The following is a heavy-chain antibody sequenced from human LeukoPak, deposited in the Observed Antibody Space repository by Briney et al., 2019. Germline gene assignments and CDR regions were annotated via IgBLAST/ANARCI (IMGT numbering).Heavy chain of an antibody. J-gene: IGHJ4*02. D-gene: IGHD3-10*01. V-gene: IGHV3-21*01. CDR1: GFTFSSYS. Sequence: GGSLRLSCAASGFTFSSYSMNWVRQAPGKGLEWVSSISSGSSYIYYADSVKGRFTISRENAKNSLYLQMDSLRAEDTAVYYCARSTGNYGDYWGQGTLVTVSS. CDR2: ISSGSSYI. CDR3: ARSTGNYGDY.